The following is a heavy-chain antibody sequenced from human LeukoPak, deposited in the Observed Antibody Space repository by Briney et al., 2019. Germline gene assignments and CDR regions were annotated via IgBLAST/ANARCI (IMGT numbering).Heavy chain of an antibody. CDR2: ISAYNGNT. J-gene: IGHJ4*02. D-gene: IGHD3-10*01. CDR1: GYTFTSYG. Sequence: ASVKVSCKSSGYTFTSYGFTWVRQPLGQGLEWMGWISAYNGNTNYVQKLQGRVTMSTDTSTSTVYMELRSLRSDDTAVYYCARGGLTESVDYWGQGTLVTVSS. CDR3: ARGGLTESVDY. V-gene: IGHV1-18*01.